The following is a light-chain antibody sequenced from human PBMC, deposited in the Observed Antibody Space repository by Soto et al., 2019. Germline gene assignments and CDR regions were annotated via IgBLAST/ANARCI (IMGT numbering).Light chain of an antibody. CDR2: KVS. V-gene: IGKV2-24*01. J-gene: IGKJ2*01. Sequence: DVVMTQNPLSSPVTLGQPASISCRSSESLQHRDGNTYLNWLQQRPGQPPRILIYKVSNRFSGVPDRFSGSGEGTDFTLKISRVEAEDVGVYYCMQATQYRPYTVGQGTKLEI. CDR1: ESLQHRDGNTY. CDR3: MQATQYRPYT.